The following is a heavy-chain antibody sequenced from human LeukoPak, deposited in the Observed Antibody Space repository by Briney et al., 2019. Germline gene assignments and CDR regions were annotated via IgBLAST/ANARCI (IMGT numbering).Heavy chain of an antibody. CDR1: GFTFSSYS. Sequence: GGSLRLSCVASGFTFSSYSMSWVRQAPGKGLEWVSYIDTSSSTIYYADSVKGRFTISRDNAKNSLYLQMKSLRAEDTTVYYCARDMGYSGSWPGYFDYWGQGVLVTVSS. CDR3: ARDMGYSGSWPGYFDY. J-gene: IGHJ4*02. V-gene: IGHV3-48*04. CDR2: IDTSSSTI. D-gene: IGHD1-26*01.